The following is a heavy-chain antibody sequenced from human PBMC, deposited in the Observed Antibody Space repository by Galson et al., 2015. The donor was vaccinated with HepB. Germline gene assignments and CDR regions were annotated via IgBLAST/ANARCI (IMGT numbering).Heavy chain of an antibody. CDR3: AVSYGAIAAAALDY. Sequence: SVKVSCKASGYTFTSYGISWVRQAPGQGLEWMGWISAYNGNTNYAQKLQGRVTMTTDTSTSTAYMELRSLRSDDTAVYYCAVSYGAIAAAALDYWGQGTLVTVSS. J-gene: IGHJ4*02. CDR1: GYTFTSYG. V-gene: IGHV1-18*04. D-gene: IGHD6-13*01. CDR2: ISAYNGNT.